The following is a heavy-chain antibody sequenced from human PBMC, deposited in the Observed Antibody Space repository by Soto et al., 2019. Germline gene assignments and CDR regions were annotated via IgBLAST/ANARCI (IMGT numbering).Heavy chain of an antibody. CDR3: ARGIVVVNVTNAFDI. V-gene: IGHV5-51*01. CDR2: IYPDDSDT. J-gene: IGHJ3*02. CDR1: GYSFTNHW. Sequence: GESLKISCKGFGYSFTNHWIGWVRQMPGKGLEWMGFIYPDDSDTRYSPSFQGQVTISADKSVTTAYLQWSSLKASDTAMYYCARGIVVVNVTNAFDIWGQGTVVTVSS. D-gene: IGHD2-21*01.